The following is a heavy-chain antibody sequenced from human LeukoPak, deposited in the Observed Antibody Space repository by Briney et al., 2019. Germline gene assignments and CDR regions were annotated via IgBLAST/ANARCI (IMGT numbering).Heavy chain of an antibody. V-gene: IGHV2-5*02. D-gene: IGHD3-3*01. Sequence: SAPTLVKPTQALTLTCTFSGFSLSTSGVGLVWIRQLPGKALEWLSLIYWDDDTRYSPSLNSRLTITKDTSKNQVVLTMTNMDPVDTATYYCAHSPIYDFWSDLDPWGQGTLVTVSS. CDR1: GFSLSTSGVG. CDR3: AHSPIYDFWSDLDP. CDR2: IYWDDDT. J-gene: IGHJ5*02.